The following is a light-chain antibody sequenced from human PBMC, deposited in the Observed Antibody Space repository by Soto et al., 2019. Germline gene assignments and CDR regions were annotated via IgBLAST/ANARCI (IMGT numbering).Light chain of an antibody. CDR3: QQYNNWPPIT. CDR1: QSVSSN. Sequence: EIVWKTGTAASSKTLDERARLTCRASQSVSSNLAWYQQKPGQAPSLLIYGASTRATGIPARFSGSGSGTEFTLTIISLQSEDFAVYYCQQYNNWPPITFGQGTRLEIK. CDR2: GAS. V-gene: IGKV3-15*01. J-gene: IGKJ5*01.